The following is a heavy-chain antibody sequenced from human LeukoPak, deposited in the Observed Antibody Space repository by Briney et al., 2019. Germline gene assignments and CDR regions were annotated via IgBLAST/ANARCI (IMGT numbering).Heavy chain of an antibody. V-gene: IGHV4-30-2*01. Sequence: PSETLSLTCTVSGGSISSGGYYWSWIRQPPGKGLEWIGYIYHSGSTYYNPSLKSRVTISVDRSKNQFSLKLSSVTAADTAVYYCARGGYTAELDYWGQGTLVTVSS. CDR1: GGSISSGGYY. D-gene: IGHD5-24*01. CDR3: ARGGYTAELDY. J-gene: IGHJ4*02. CDR2: IYHSGST.